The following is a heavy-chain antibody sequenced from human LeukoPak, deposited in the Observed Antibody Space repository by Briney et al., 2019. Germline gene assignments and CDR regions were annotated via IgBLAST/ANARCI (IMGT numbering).Heavy chain of an antibody. CDR3: ERGRRDAYNLERYDY. V-gene: IGHV4-59*01. CDR2: TYYSGTP. J-gene: IGHJ4*02. D-gene: IGHD5-24*01. CDR1: TRSISSYH. Sequence: PSQTLSPTWTVSTRSISSYHWGWDRQPAGGGLEWIGSTYYSGTPTYNPYLESLVIISVDTSKNQFSLKLRAVIAADTAVYYCERGRRDAYNLERYDYWGQGTLVTVSS.